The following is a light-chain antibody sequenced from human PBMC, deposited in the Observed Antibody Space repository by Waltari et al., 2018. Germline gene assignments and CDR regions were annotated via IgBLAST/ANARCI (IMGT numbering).Light chain of an antibody. CDR3: QHYGRLPST. CDR1: QGISKY. Sequence: ILLKPSRGMLSSSPGGGAPLSCRSRQGISKYLAWYQQKPGQAPRLLIYGASSRATVIPDRFSGSGSGTDFSLTISRLEPEDFAVYYCQHYGRLPSTFGQGTKVEIK. V-gene: IGKV3-20*01. J-gene: IGKJ1*01. CDR2: GAS.